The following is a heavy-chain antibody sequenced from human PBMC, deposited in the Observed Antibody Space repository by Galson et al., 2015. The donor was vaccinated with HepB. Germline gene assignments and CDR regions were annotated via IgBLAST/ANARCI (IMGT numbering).Heavy chain of an antibody. Sequence: SVKVSCKASGGTFSSYAISWVRQAPGQGLEWMGGIIPIFGTANYAQKFQGRITITADESTSTAYMELSSLRSEDTAVYYCARGFVSSSWYWVEWGQGTLVTVSS. D-gene: IGHD6-13*01. CDR2: IIPIFGTA. J-gene: IGHJ4*02. CDR1: GGTFSSYA. V-gene: IGHV1-69*13. CDR3: ARGFVSSSWYWVE.